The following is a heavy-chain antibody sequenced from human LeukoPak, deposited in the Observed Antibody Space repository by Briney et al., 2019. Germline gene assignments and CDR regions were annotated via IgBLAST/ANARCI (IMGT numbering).Heavy chain of an antibody. CDR2: ISSSSSTI. Sequence: GGSLRLSCAASGFTFGTYAMSWVRQAPGKGLEWVSYISSSSSTIYYADSVKGRFTISRDNSKNTVFLQMTSLRADDTAVYYCARAYSGYSSRGFDYWGQGTLVSVSS. D-gene: IGHD5-12*01. V-gene: IGHV3-48*01. J-gene: IGHJ4*02. CDR1: GFTFGTYA. CDR3: ARAYSGYSSRGFDY.